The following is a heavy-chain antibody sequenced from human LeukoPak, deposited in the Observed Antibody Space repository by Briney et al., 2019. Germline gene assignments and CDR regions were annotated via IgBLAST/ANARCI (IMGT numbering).Heavy chain of an antibody. J-gene: IGHJ4*02. CDR1: GGSFSGYY. CDR3: ARRRVGYYDSSGYYHYPPFDY. CDR2: INHSGST. D-gene: IGHD3-22*01. V-gene: IGHV4-34*01. Sequence: SETLSLTCAVYGGSFSGYYWSWIRQPPGKGLEWIGEINHSGSTNYNPSLKSRVTISVDTSKNQFSLKLSSVTAADTAVYYCARRRVGYYDSSGYYHYPPFDYWGQGTLVTVSS.